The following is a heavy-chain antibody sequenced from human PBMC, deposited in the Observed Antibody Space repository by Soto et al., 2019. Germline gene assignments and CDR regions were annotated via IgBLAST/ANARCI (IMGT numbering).Heavy chain of an antibody. J-gene: IGHJ4*02. CDR1: GGSFSGYY. Sequence: SETLSPTCAVYGGSFSGYYWSWIRQPPGKGLEWIGEINHSGSTNYNPSLKSRVTISVDTSKNQFSLKLSSVTAADTAVYYCARGRLVFLFTPARYYFDYWGQGTLVTVSS. CDR2: INHSGST. CDR3: ARGRLVFLFTPARYYFDY. V-gene: IGHV4-34*01. D-gene: IGHD2-15*01.